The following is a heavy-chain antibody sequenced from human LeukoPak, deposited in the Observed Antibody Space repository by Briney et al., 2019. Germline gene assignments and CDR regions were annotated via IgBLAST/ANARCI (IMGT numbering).Heavy chain of an antibody. V-gene: IGHV4-34*01. J-gene: IGHJ6*02. CDR1: GGSFSGFH. CDR2: LNYSRST. Sequence: NPSETLSLTCAVYGGSFSGFHWRWLRQPPGKGLEWFGKLNYSRSTNYNPALKSRITISVDTSKNQFALKLSSVTAADTAVYYCARGTGYSSGWYLSPGYYGMDVWGQGTTVTVSS. CDR3: ARGTGYSSGWYLSPGYYGMDV. D-gene: IGHD6-19*01.